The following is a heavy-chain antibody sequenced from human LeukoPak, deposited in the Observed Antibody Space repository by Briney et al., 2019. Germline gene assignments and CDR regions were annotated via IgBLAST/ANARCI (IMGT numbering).Heavy chain of an antibody. CDR3: GGFGYEAAVDL. D-gene: IGHD6-13*01. V-gene: IGHV3-7*01. CDR2: IKPDGGET. Sequence: GGSLRLSCAASGSMFSTYWMTWVRQAPGKGLEWVANIKPDGGETYYVDSVKGRFTISRDNTKNLLYLQMNSLRGEDAAVYYCGGFGYEAAVDLWGQGTLVTVSS. CDR1: GSMFSTYW. J-gene: IGHJ4*02.